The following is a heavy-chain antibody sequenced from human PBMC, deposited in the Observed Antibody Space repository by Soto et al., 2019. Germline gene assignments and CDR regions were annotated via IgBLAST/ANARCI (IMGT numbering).Heavy chain of an antibody. D-gene: IGHD3-3*01. Sequence: ASVKVSCKVSGYTLTELSMHWVRQAPGKGLEWMGGFDPEDGETIYAQKFQGGVTMTEDTSTDTAYMELSSLRSEDTAVYYCATSITIFGVVTDNWFDPWGQGTLVTVSS. V-gene: IGHV1-24*01. CDR1: GYTLTELS. CDR2: FDPEDGET. CDR3: ATSITIFGVVTDNWFDP. J-gene: IGHJ5*02.